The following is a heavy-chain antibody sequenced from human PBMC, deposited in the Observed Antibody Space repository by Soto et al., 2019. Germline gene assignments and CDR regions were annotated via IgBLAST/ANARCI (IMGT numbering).Heavy chain of an antibody. D-gene: IGHD2-8*01. J-gene: IGHJ3*02. CDR3: AKDLIAGNGVWEAFDM. V-gene: IGHV3-23*01. Sequence: GGSLRLSCAASGFTFSNYAMSWVRQAPGKGLEWVSGIGSSGGTTHLADSVKGRFTISRDNSKNTLYLQMNSLRVEDTAVYYCAKDLIAGNGVWEAFDMWGRGTKVTVSS. CDR2: IGSSGGTT. CDR1: GFTFSNYA.